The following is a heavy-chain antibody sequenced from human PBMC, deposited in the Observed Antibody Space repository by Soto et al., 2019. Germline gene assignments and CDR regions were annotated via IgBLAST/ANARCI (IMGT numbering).Heavy chain of an antibody. D-gene: IGHD3-16*01. Sequence: GGSLRLSCAASGFTFSSYGMHWVRQAPGKGLEWVAVIWYDGSNKYYADSVKGRFTISRDNSKNTLYLQMNSLRPEDTALYYCTKARLWGGDGYNSYYYNAMDVWGQGTTVTVSS. CDR1: GFTFSSYG. CDR2: IWYDGSNK. J-gene: IGHJ6*02. CDR3: TKARLWGGDGYNSYYYNAMDV. V-gene: IGHV3-30*02.